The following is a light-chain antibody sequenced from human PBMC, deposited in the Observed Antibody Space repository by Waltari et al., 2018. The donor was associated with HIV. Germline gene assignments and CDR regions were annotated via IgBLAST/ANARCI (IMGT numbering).Light chain of an antibody. CDR2: GNS. V-gene: IGLV1-40*01. CDR3: QSYDRSLSGYVV. Sequence: QSLLTQPPSVSGAPGQRVTISCTGSSSNIGAGFDVHWYQQLPGTVPKPLIYGNSNRPSGVPLRFSGSKSGTSASLAITGLQAEDEADYYCQSYDRSLSGYVVFGGGTKLTVL. J-gene: IGLJ2*01. CDR1: SSNIGAGFD.